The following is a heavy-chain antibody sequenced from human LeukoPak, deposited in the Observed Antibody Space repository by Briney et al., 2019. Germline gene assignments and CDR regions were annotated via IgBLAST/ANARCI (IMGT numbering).Heavy chain of an antibody. Sequence: PSETLSLTCAVYGGSFSGYYWSWIRQPPGKGLEWIGEINHSGSTNYNPSLKSRVTISVDTSKNQFSLKLSSVTAADTAVYYCARKREEFDYWGQGTLVTVSS. V-gene: IGHV4-34*01. CDR2: INHSGST. CDR3: ARKREEFDY. J-gene: IGHJ4*02. CDR1: GGSFSGYY. D-gene: IGHD1-1*01.